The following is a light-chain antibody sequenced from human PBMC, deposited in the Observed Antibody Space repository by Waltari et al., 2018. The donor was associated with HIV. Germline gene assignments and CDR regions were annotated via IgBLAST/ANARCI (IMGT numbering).Light chain of an antibody. CDR1: QSVSNN. CDR2: DAS. V-gene: IGKV3-11*01. J-gene: IGKJ2*01. Sequence: EIVLTQSPATLSLSPGERATLSCRASQSVSNNFAWYQQRPGQAPRLLIYDASNRATGIPVSVSGSGSGTDFTLTISSLEPEDFVVYYCQQRSNWPRFTFGQGTRLEI. CDR3: QQRSNWPRFT.